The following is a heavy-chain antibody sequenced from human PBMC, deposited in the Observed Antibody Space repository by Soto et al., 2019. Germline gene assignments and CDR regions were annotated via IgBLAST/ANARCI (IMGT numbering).Heavy chain of an antibody. CDR1: GGSISSYY. V-gene: IGHV4-59*08. J-gene: IGHJ6*03. Sequence: SETLSLTCTVSGGSISSYYWSWIRQPPGKGLEWIGYIYYSGSTNYNPSLKSRVTISVDTSKNQFSLKLSSVTAADTAVYYCARGVSIYYYYYYMDVWGKGTTVTVSS. CDR2: IYYSGST. D-gene: IGHD6-6*01. CDR3: ARGVSIYYYYYYMDV.